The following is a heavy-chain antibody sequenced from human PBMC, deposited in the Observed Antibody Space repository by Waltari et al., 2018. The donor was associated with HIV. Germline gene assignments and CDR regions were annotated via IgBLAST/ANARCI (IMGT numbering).Heavy chain of an antibody. CDR2: ISPIFGTS. V-gene: IGHV1-69*01. D-gene: IGHD6-6*01. CDR3: ARVSEIYSSSSGAFDY. J-gene: IGHJ4*02. Sequence: QVQLVQSGPEVKKPGSSVKVSCKASGGTFSSYAITWVRQDPGQGLEWMGGISPIFGTSNYAQKFQGRVTITADESTCTVYMELSSLRSEDTAVYYCARVSEIYSSSSGAFDYWGQGTLVTVSS. CDR1: GGTFSSYA.